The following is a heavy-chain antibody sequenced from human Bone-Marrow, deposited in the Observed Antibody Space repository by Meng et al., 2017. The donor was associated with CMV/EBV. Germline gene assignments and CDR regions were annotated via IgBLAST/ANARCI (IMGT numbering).Heavy chain of an antibody. D-gene: IGHD3-22*01. V-gene: IGHV3-30*02. CDR3: VPTYYYDSSGYPSSY. CDR2: IRYDGSNK. Sequence: GESLKISCAASGFTFSSYGMHWVRQAPGKGLEWVAFIRYDGSNKYYADSVKGRFTISRDNSKNTLYLQMNSLRAEDTAVYYCVPTYYYDSSGYPSSYWGQGTTVTVYS. J-gene: IGHJ6*02. CDR1: GFTFSSYG.